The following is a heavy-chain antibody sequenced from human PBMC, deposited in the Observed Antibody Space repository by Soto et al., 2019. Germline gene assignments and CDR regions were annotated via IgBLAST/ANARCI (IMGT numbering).Heavy chain of an antibody. CDR3: ARCALYSSSWYYYYYGMDV. D-gene: IGHD6-13*01. J-gene: IGHJ6*02. V-gene: IGHV4-31*03. CDR2: IYDSGST. CDR1: GGSISSGGYY. Sequence: QVQLQESGPGLVKPSQTLSLTCTVSGGSISSGGYYWSWIRQHPGKGLEWIGYIYDSGSTYYNPSLKSRVTISVDTSKNQFSLKLSSVTAADTAVYYCARCALYSSSWYYYYYGMDVWGQGTTVTVSS.